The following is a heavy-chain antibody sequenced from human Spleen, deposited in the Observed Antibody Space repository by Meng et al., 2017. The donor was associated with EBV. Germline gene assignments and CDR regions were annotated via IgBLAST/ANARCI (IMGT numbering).Heavy chain of an antibody. V-gene: IGHV4-61*01. Sequence: QVQLRGSGPGLVKPSETLSLTCTVSGGSVSSTSYYWSWIRQPPGKRLEWIGYVYYSGSTNYNPSLKSRVTISVDTSKNQFSLNLYSVTAADTAVYYCARENPARGNWFDPWGQGALVTVSS. D-gene: IGHD3-10*01. CDR2: VYYSGST. CDR1: GGSVSSTSYY. J-gene: IGHJ5*02. CDR3: ARENPARGNWFDP.